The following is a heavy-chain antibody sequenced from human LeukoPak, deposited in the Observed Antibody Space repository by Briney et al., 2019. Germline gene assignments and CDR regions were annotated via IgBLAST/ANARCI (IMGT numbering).Heavy chain of an antibody. CDR2: ISGSGGST. D-gene: IGHD3-10*01. J-gene: IGHJ4*02. CDR3: AKLRARREFGELIRTRIQPIDY. CDR1: GFTFSSYA. Sequence: GGSLRLSCAASGFTFSSYAMSWVRQAPGKGLEWVSLISGSGGSTYYADSVKGRFTISRDNSKNTLYLQMNSLRAEDTAVYYCAKLRARREFGELIRTRIQPIDYCGQGALVTVSS. V-gene: IGHV3-23*01.